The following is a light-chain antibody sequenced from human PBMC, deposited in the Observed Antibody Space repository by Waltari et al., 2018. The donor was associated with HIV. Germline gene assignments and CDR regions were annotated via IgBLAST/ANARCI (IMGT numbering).Light chain of an antibody. CDR3: QQYYSTPRT. V-gene: IGKV4-1*01. Sequence: DIVMTQSPDSLVVSLGESATINCKSSQSVLYRSNNKNYLAWYQQQPGQPPKLLIYWASTRESGVPDQFSGSGSGTDFTLTISSLQAEDVAVYYCQQYYSTPRTFGQGTKLEIK. CDR1: QSVLYRSNNKNY. J-gene: IGKJ2*01. CDR2: WAS.